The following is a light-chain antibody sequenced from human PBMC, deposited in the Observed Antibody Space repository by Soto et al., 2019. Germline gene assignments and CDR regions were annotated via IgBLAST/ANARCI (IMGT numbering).Light chain of an antibody. CDR2: AAS. J-gene: IGKJ2*01. Sequence: DIQMTQSPSSLSASVGDRVTITCRASQTTNNYLNWYQLKQGKAHKXLIYAASTLQTGVPSRFTGSGSGTDFTITIISLQPEDDATYVGQQRYSMPYAFGPGTKVDIK. V-gene: IGKV1-39*01. CDR3: QQRYSMPYA. CDR1: QTTNNY.